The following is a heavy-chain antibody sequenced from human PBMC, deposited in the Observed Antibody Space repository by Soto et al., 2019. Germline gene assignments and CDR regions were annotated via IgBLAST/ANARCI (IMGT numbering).Heavy chain of an antibody. J-gene: IGHJ6*03. CDR1: GYTFTSYD. CDR2: MNPNSGNT. Sequence: GASVKVSCKASGYTFTSYDINWVRQATGQGLEWMGWMNPNSGNTGYAQKFQGRVTMTRNTSISTAYMELSSLRSEDTAVYYCSRGALSFGGVIVNHYYYYMDVWGKGTTVTVSS. D-gene: IGHD3-16*02. CDR3: SRGALSFGGVIVNHYYYYMDV. V-gene: IGHV1-8*01.